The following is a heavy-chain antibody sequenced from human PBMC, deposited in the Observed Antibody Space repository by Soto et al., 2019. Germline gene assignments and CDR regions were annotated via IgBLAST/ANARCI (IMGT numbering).Heavy chain of an antibody. D-gene: IGHD4-17*01. CDR1: GDSVSSDSVA. J-gene: IGHJ5*02. CDR3: ARGHGDWFDP. Sequence: QVQLQQSSPGLVKPSQTLSLTCAISGDSVSSDSVAWNWIRQSPSRGLEWLGRTYYRSKWYNDYAVSVKRRISINPHTSKHQFSLQLNSVTPEDTAVYYCARGHGDWFDPWGQGTLVTVSS. CDR2: TYYRSKWYN. V-gene: IGHV6-1*01.